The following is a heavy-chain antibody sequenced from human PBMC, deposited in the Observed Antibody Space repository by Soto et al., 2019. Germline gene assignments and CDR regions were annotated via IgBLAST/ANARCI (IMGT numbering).Heavy chain of an antibody. CDR3: ASGLDYEDENWFDP. CDR1: GGSISSYY. J-gene: IGHJ5*02. Sequence: SGTLSLTCTVSGGSISSYYWSWIRQPPGKGLEWIGYIYYSGSTNYNPSLKSRVTISVDTSKNQFSLKLSSVTAADTAVYYCASGLDYEDENWFDPWGQGTLVTVSS. V-gene: IGHV4-59*12. D-gene: IGHD4-17*01. CDR2: IYYSGST.